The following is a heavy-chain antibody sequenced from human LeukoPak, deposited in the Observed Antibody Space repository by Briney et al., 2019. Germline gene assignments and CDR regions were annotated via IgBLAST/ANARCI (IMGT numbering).Heavy chain of an antibody. Sequence: GGSLRLSCAASGFXFSSYSIDWVRQAPGKGLEWVAGISYAGSNNYYADSVKGRFTISSDNPKNTLYLQMDSLRAEDTAVYYCARAAHTTYVLGRYYYYAMDVWGQGTTVTVSS. J-gene: IGHJ6*02. CDR1: GFXFSSYS. D-gene: IGHD3-10*01. CDR3: ARAAHTTYVLGRYYYYAMDV. V-gene: IGHV3-30*03. CDR2: ISYAGSNN.